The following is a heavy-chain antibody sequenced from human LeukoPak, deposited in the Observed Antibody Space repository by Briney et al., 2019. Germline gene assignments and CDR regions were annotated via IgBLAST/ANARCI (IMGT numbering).Heavy chain of an antibody. D-gene: IGHD3-10*02. CDR1: GFIFSNYA. CDR2: ISSSGSTI. V-gene: IGHV3-48*03. Sequence: GGTLRLSCAASGFIFSNYAMNWVRQAPGKGLEWVSYISSSGSTIYYADSVKGRFTISRDNAKNSLYLQMNSLRAEDTAVYYCAELGITMIGGVWGKGTTVTISS. CDR3: AELGITMIGGV. J-gene: IGHJ6*04.